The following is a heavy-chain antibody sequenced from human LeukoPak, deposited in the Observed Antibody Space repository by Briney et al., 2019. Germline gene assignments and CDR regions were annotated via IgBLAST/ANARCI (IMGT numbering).Heavy chain of an antibody. Sequence: PSETLSLTCAVYGGSFSGYYWSWIRQPPGKGLEWIGEINHSGSTNYNPSLKSRVTISVDTSKNQFSLKLSSVTAADTAVYYCARNGVWSGYVDYWGQGTLVTVSS. V-gene: IGHV4-34*01. J-gene: IGHJ4*02. CDR2: INHSGST. CDR3: ARNGVWSGYVDY. CDR1: GGSFSGYY. D-gene: IGHD3-3*01.